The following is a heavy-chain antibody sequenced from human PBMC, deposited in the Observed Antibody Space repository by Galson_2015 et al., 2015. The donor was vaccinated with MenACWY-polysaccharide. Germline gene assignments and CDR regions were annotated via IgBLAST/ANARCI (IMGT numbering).Heavy chain of an antibody. J-gene: IGHJ5*02. CDR1: GFTFDDYA. CDR3: AKDRAGSVLGWFDP. Sequence: ASGFTFDDYAMHWVRQAPGKGREWVSGISWNSGSIGYADSVKGRFTISRDNAKNSLYLQMNSLRAEDTALYYCAKDRAGSVLGWFDPWGQGTLVTVSS. D-gene: IGHD3-16*01. CDR2: ISWNSGSI. V-gene: IGHV3-9*01.